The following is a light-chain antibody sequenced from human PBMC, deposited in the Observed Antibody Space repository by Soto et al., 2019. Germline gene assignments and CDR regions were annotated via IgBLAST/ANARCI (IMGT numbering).Light chain of an antibody. CDR1: RSASDW. V-gene: IGKV1-5*03. Sequence: DIQMTQSPSTLSASVGDRVTITCRASRSASDWLAWYQQRPGEAPRMLISKASTLESGVPSRLNGSGSGTHFTLTITSLQPDDSATYYCQQYNSYSATFGQGTKVEIK. CDR2: KAS. J-gene: IGKJ1*01. CDR3: QQYNSYSAT.